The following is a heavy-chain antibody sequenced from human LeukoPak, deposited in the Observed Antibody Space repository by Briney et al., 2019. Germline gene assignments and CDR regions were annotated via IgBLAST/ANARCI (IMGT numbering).Heavy chain of an antibody. V-gene: IGHV3-30*18. Sequence: GGTLSLSCAASGFTFSSYGMHWGCQAPRQGLELVAVISYDGSNKYYADSVKGRFTISRDNSKNTLYLQMNSLRAEDTAVYYCAKGRTVVVPASSEFDYWGQGTLVTVSS. D-gene: IGHD2-2*01. CDR2: ISYDGSNK. J-gene: IGHJ4*02. CDR1: GFTFSSYG. CDR3: AKGRTVVVPASSEFDY.